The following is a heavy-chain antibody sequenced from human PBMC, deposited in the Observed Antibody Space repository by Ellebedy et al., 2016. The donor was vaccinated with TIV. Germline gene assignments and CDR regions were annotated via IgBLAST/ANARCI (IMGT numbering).Heavy chain of an antibody. CDR3: VPRPRDFDPSDEGFDF. J-gene: IGHJ3*01. CDR1: GYGFTAYY. CDR2: INPKTGGT. D-gene: IGHD6-6*01. V-gene: IGHV1-2*02. Sequence: ASVKVSXKASGYGFTAYYIHWVRQAPGQGLRWMGWINPKTGGTSYARDFQGRVTMTRDTSISTAYMELSSLRSDDTAVYYCVPRPRDFDPSDEGFDFWGQGTMVTVSS.